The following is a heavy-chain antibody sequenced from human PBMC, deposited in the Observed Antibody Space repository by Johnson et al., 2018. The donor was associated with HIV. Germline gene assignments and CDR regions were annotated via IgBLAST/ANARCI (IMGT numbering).Heavy chain of an antibody. CDR1: GFTISSNY. D-gene: IGHD1-1*01. V-gene: IGHV3-53*01. J-gene: IGHJ3*02. Sequence: VQLVESGGGLIQPGGSLRLSCAASGFTISSNYLSWVRQAPGKSLEWVSIIYSGGDTYYPGSVKGRFTISRENAKNSLYLQMNSLRAGDTAVYYCARANDLSAFDIWGQGTMVTVSS. CDR2: IYSGGDT. CDR3: ARANDLSAFDI.